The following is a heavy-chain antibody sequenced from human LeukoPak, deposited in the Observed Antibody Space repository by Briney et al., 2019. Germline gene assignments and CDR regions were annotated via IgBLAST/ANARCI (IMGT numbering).Heavy chain of an antibody. J-gene: IGHJ6*02. CDR3: AKAEIITIFPYGMDV. CDR1: GFTFDDYA. V-gene: IGHV3-9*01. CDR2: ISWNSGSI. Sequence: PGGSLRLSCAASGFTFDDYAMHWVRQAPGKGLEWVSGISWNSGSIGYADSVKGRFTISRDNAKNSLYLQTNSLRVEDTALYYCAKAEIITIFPYGMDVWGQGTTVTVSS. D-gene: IGHD3-9*01.